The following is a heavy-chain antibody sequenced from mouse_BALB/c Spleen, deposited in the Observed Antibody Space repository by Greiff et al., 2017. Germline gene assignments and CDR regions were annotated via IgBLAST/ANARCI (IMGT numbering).Heavy chain of an antibody. CDR3: AREYGYGNFPWFAY. CDR1: GFTFSDYY. Sequence: EVHLVESGGGLVKPGGSLKLSCAASGFTFSDYYMYWVRQTPEKRLEWVATISDGGSYTYYPDSVKGRFTISRDNAKNNLYLQMSSLKSEDTAMYYCAREYGYGNFPWFAYWGQGTLVTVSA. CDR2: ISDGGSYT. J-gene: IGHJ3*01. V-gene: IGHV5-4*02. D-gene: IGHD2-10*02.